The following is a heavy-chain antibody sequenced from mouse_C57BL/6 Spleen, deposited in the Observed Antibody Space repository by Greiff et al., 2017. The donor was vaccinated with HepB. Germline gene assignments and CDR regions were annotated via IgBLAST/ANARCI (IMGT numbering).Heavy chain of an antibody. V-gene: IGHV1-15*01. CDR3: TRKWLRGGFAY. J-gene: IGHJ3*01. CDR2: IDPETGGT. CDR1: GYTFTDYE. Sequence: VQLQQSGAELVRPGASVTLSCKASGYTFTDYEMHWVKQTPVHGLEWIGAIDPETGGTAYNQKFKGKAILTADKSSSTAYMELRSLTSEDSAVYYCTRKWLRGGFAYWGQGTLVTVSA. D-gene: IGHD2-2*01.